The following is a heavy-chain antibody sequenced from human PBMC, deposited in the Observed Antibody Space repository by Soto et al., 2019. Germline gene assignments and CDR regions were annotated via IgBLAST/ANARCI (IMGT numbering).Heavy chain of an antibody. CDR3: ARVAYRSSSGSHFDY. CDR1: GGFFSGYY. CDR2: INHSGST. Sequence: PSETLSLTCAVYGGFFSGYYWSWIRQPPGKGLEWIGEINHSGSTNYNPSLKSRVTISVDTSKNQFSLKLSSVAAADTAVYHCARVAYRSSSGSHFDYWGQGTLVTVSS. J-gene: IGHJ4*02. V-gene: IGHV4-34*01. D-gene: IGHD6-6*01.